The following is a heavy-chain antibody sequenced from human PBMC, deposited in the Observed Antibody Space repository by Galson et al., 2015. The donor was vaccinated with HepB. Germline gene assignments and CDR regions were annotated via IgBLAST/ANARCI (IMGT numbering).Heavy chain of an antibody. J-gene: IGHJ4*02. CDR1: GGSISSGSYY. CDR3: ARESGGVDY. D-gene: IGHD6-25*01. V-gene: IGHV4-61*02. Sequence: TLSLTCTVSGGSISSGSYYWSWIRQPAGKGLEWIGRIYTSGSTNYNPSLKSRVTISVDTSKNQFSLKLSSVTAADTAVYYCARESGGVDYWGQGTLVTVSS. CDR2: IYTSGST.